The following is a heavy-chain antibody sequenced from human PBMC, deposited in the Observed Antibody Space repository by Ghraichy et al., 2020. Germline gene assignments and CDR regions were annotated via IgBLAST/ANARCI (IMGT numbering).Heavy chain of an antibody. V-gene: IGHV6-1*01. CDR3: AREADYDSSGWAYYYYGMDV. Sequence: SQTLSLTCAISGDSVSSNSAAWNWIRQSPSRGLEWLGRTYYRSKWYNDYAVSVKSRITINPDTSKNQFSLQLNSVTPEDTAVYYCAREADYDSSGWAYYYYGMDVWGQGTTVTVSS. CDR1: GDSVSSNSAA. D-gene: IGHD3-22*01. CDR2: TYYRSKWYN. J-gene: IGHJ6*02.